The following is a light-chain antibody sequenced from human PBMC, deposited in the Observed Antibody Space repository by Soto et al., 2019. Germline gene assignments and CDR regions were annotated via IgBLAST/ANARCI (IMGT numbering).Light chain of an antibody. CDR2: DVS. V-gene: IGLV2-11*01. Sequence: QSALTQPRSVSGSPGQSVTISCTGTSSDVGGYNYVSWYQQHPGKAPKLMIYDVSKRPSGVPNCFSGYKSGNTASLTISGLQAEDEADYYCCSYAGSYTLVVFGGGTKVTVL. CDR3: CSYAGSYTLVV. J-gene: IGLJ2*01. CDR1: SSDVGGYNY.